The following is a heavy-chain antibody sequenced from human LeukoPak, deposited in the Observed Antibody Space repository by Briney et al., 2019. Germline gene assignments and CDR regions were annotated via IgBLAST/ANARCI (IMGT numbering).Heavy chain of an antibody. V-gene: IGHV4-59*01. D-gene: IGHD5-18*01. J-gene: IGHJ4*02. CDR1: GGSISSYY. CDR2: VYYSGIT. CDR3: VRRYNSGPYYFDY. Sequence: PSETLSLTCTVSGGSISSYYWSWIRQPPGKGLEWIGFVYYSGITSYNPSLKSRVTISADTSKNHFSLKLTSVTAADTAVYYCVRRYNSGPYYFDYWGQGTLVTVSS.